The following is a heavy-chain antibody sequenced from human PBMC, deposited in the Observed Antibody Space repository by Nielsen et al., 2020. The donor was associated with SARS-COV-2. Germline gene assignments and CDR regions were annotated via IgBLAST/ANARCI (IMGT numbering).Heavy chain of an antibody. V-gene: IGHV3-30-3*01. Sequence: GESLKISCAASGFTFSSYAMHWVRQAPGKGLEWVAVISYDGSNKYYADSVKGRFTISRDNSKNTLYLQMNSLRAEDTAVYYCAKARGYYDVNYFDYWGQGTLVTVSS. CDR2: ISYDGSNK. CDR3: AKARGYYDVNYFDY. CDR1: GFTFSSYA. D-gene: IGHD3-22*01. J-gene: IGHJ4*02.